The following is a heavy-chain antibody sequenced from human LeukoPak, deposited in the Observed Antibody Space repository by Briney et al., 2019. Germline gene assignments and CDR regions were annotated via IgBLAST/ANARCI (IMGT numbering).Heavy chain of an antibody. V-gene: IGHV3-30-3*01. CDR3: AREGVLEWLSYLAECAFDI. J-gene: IGHJ3*02. D-gene: IGHD3-3*01. CDR2: ISYDGSNK. Sequence: GGSLRLSCAASGFTFSSYAMHWVRQAPGKGLEWGAVISYDGSNKYYADSVKGRFTISRDNSKNTLYLQMNSLRAEDTAVYYCAREGVLEWLSYLAECAFDIWGQGTMVTVSS. CDR1: GFTFSSYA.